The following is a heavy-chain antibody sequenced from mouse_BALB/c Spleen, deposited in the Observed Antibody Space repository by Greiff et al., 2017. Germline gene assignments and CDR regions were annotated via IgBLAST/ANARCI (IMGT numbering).Heavy chain of an antibody. CDR1: GYTFTSYW. Sequence: VQLQQPGAELVKPGASVKLSCKASGYTFTSYWMHWVKQRPGQGLEWIGEINPSNGRTNYNEKFKSKATLTVDKSSSTAYMQLSSLTSEDSAVYYCARRTFAYWGQGTLVTVSA. J-gene: IGHJ3*01. CDR3: ARRTFAY. CDR2: INPSNGRT. V-gene: IGHV1S81*02.